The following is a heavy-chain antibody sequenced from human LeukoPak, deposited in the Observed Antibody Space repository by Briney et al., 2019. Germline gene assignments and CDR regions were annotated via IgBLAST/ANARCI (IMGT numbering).Heavy chain of an antibody. CDR3: GRAFPPLRTSSAGDL. D-gene: IGHD3-16*01. CDR2: ISGRS. V-gene: IGHV3-69-1*02. J-gene: IGHJ1*01. CDR1: GFSFSDYD. Sequence: GGSLRLSCSASGFSFSDYDMNWVRQAPGKGLEWVPAISGRSNGESVKGRFTISRDNAKNSLYLQLDSLGVEDTAVYYCGRAFPPLRTSSAGDLWGQGTLVTVSS.